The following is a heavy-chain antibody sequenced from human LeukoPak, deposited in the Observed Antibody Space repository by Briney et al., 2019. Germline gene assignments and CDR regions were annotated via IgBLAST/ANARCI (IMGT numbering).Heavy chain of an antibody. CDR3: ARERYCSSTSCYAGEYAFDI. D-gene: IGHD2-2*01. J-gene: IGHJ3*02. CDR1: GFTFSDHY. CDR2: TRNKANSYTT. V-gene: IGHV3-72*01. Sequence: PGGSLRLSCAASGFTFSDHYMDWVRQAPGKGLEWVGRTRNKANSYTTEYAASVKGRFTISRDDLKNSLHLQMNSLTTEDTAVYYCARERYCSSTSCYAGEYAFDIWGQGTMVTVSS.